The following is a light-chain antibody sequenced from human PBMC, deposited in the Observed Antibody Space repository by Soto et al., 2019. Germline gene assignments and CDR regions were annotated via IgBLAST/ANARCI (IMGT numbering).Light chain of an antibody. CDR1: QSVSSN. CDR2: GAS. Sequence: EIVLTQSQASLSLSPGERATLSCRASQSVSSNLAWYQQKPGQAPRLIIYGASTRATGIPARFSGSGSGTEFTLTISSLQSEDFAVYYSQQYNNWPFTFGQGTRLEIK. J-gene: IGKJ5*01. V-gene: IGKV3-15*01. CDR3: QQYNNWPFT.